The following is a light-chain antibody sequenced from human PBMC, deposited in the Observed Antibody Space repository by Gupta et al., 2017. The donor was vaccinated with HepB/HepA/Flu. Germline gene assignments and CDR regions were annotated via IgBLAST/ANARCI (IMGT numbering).Light chain of an antibody. V-gene: IGLV1-44*01. CDR2: SNN. Sequence: SVLTQPPSASGAPGKRVTITCSGSNPDIGNNNVNWYQQLPGTAPKLLIYSNNQRHSGVPDRFSGSKSGTSASLAISGLQAEDEADYYCAAWDDSMNGVIFGGGTKVTVL. CDR3: AAWDDSMNGVI. J-gene: IGLJ2*01. CDR1: NPDIGNNN.